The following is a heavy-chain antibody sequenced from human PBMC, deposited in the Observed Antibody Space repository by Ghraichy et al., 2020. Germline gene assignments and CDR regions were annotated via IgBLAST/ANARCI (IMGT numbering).Heavy chain of an antibody. CDR3: ARDSPRSRYYDSRASPTSPKVFPLSLDSTPQDGNVVIQ. V-gene: IGHV1-69*04. CDR1: GETFKSFA. CDR2: IIPSLNRT. D-gene: IGHD3-16*01. J-gene: IGHJ1*01. Sequence: SVKVSCKASGETFKSFAVNWVRQAPGQGLEWMGSIIPSLNRTNLSQKFQGRVTVAADKSTTTVYMELNSLRSEDTAVYYCARDSPRSRYYDSRASPTSPKVFPLSLDSTPQDGNVVIQ.